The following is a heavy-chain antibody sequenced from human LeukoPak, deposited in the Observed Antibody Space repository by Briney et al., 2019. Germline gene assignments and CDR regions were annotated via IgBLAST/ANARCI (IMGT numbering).Heavy chain of an antibody. CDR3: ARGSLGTHYYYDSSGYSFDY. V-gene: IGHV4-61*08. J-gene: IGHJ4*02. Sequence: SETLSLTCTVSGGSISSGDYYWSWIRQPPGKGLEWIGYIYYSGSTNYNPSLKSRVTISVDTSKNQFSLKLSSVTAADTAVYYCARGSLGTHYYYDSSGYSFDYWGQGTLVTVSS. CDR1: GGSISSGDYY. CDR2: IYYSGST. D-gene: IGHD3-22*01.